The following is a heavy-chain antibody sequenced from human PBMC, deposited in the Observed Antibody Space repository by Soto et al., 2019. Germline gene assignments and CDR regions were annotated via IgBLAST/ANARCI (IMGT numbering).Heavy chain of an antibody. CDR1: GFTFSSYW. Sequence: GGSLRLSCAASGFTFSSYWMSWVRQAPGKGLEWVANIKQDGSEKYYVDSVKGRFTISRDNAKNSLYLQMNSLRAEDTAVYYCARAAGSSYYYYGMDVWGQGTTVTVSS. V-gene: IGHV3-7*05. CDR3: ARAAGSSYYYYGMDV. J-gene: IGHJ6*02. D-gene: IGHD6-13*01. CDR2: IKQDGSEK.